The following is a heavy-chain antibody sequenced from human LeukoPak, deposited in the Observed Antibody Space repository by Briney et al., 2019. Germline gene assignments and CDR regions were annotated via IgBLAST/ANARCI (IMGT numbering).Heavy chain of an antibody. CDR1: GFTFSSYA. D-gene: IGHD2-15*01. V-gene: IGHV3-23*01. Sequence: GGSLRLSCAASGFTFSSYAMSWVRQAPGKGLEWVSSISGSGGSTYYADYVKGRFTISRDNSKNTLYLQMNSLRAEDTAVYYCAKVQKGYCSGGSCYSGGYFDYWGQGTLVTVSS. CDR3: AKVQKGYCSGGSCYSGGYFDY. CDR2: ISGSGGST. J-gene: IGHJ4*02.